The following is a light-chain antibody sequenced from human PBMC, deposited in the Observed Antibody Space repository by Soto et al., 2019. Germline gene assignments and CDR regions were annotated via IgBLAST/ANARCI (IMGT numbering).Light chain of an antibody. J-gene: IGKJ4*01. V-gene: IGKV3-20*01. CDR2: DAS. Sequence: EIVLTQSPDTLSLSPGERATLSCRASQSVRSNYLAWYQQKPGQAPRFLIYDASSRATGIPDRFSGSGSGTDFTLTISRLEPEEFAVYYCQQYGRSPLTCGGGTKVEIK. CDR3: QQYGRSPLT. CDR1: QSVRSNY.